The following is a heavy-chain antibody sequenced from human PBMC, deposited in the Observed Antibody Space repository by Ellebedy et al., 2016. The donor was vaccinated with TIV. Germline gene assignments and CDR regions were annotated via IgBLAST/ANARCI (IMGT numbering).Heavy chain of an antibody. J-gene: IGHJ4*02. CDR2: IYYSGST. D-gene: IGHD3-10*01. CDR3: ARAGMVRGVIMDY. Sequence: SETLSLTCTVSGGSITGYYWSWIRQPPGKGLEWIGYIYYSGSTNYNPSLQSRVTISVDTSKNYFSLNLTSVTAADTAVYYCARAGMVRGVIMDYWGQGTQVTVSS. CDR1: GGSITGYY. V-gene: IGHV4-59*01.